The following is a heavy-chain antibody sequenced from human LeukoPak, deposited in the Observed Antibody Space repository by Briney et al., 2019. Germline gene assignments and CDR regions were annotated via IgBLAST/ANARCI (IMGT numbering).Heavy chain of an antibody. CDR2: INPNSGGT. V-gene: IGHV1-2*02. J-gene: IGHJ4*02. CDR1: GYTFTGYY. CDR3: ARDPIAVAGPYFDY. Sequence: GASVKVSCKASGYTFTGYYMHWVRQAPGQGLEWMGWINPNSGGTNYAQKFQGRVTMTRDTSISTAYMELSRLRSDDTAVYYCARDPIAVAGPYFDYWGQGTQVTVSS. D-gene: IGHD6-19*01.